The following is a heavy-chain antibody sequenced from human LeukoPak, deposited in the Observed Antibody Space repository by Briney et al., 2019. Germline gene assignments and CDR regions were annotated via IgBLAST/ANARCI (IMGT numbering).Heavy chain of an antibody. D-gene: IGHD3-22*01. CDR3: ARDYYYDSSGYYTYCFDY. V-gene: IGHV1-46*01. Sequence: ASVKVSCKASGYTFTSYYMHWVRQAPGQGLEWLGIINPNGGSASYAQRFQGRVTMTRDTSTTTVYMELTSLRSEDTAVYYCARDYYYDSSGYYTYCFDYWGQGTQVTVSS. J-gene: IGHJ4*02. CDR2: INPNGGSA. CDR1: GYTFTSYY.